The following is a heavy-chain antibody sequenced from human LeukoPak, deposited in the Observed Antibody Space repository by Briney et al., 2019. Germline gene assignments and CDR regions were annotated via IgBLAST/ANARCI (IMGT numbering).Heavy chain of an antibody. J-gene: IGHJ4*02. CDR2: IYTSGST. Sequence: SETLSLTCSVSGGSISSGLYYWSWIRQPAGKGLEWIGRIYTSGSTNYNPSLKSRVTISLDTSKNQFSLKLSSVTAADTAVYYCARKRPWGLSRYFDYWGQGTLVTVSS. D-gene: IGHD7-27*01. CDR1: GGSISSGLYY. CDR3: ARKRPWGLSRYFDY. V-gene: IGHV4-61*02.